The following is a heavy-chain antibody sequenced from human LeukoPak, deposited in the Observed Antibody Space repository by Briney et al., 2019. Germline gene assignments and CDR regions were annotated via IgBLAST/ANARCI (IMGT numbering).Heavy chain of an antibody. D-gene: IGHD3-22*01. V-gene: IGHV4-39*07. J-gene: IGHJ4*02. CDR3: ARGRRPLYYYDSSGYPFDY. CDR1: GGSISSSSYY. CDR2: IYYSGST. Sequence: SETLSLTCTVSGGSISSSSYYWGWIRQPPRKGLEWIGSIYYSGSTYYNPSLKSRVTISVDTSKNQFSLKLSSVTAADTAVYYCARGRRPLYYYDSSGYPFDYWGQGTLVTVSS.